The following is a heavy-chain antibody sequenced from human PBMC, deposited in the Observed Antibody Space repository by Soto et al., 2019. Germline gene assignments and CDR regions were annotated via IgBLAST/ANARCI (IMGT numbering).Heavy chain of an antibody. CDR1: GFTFSNYG. J-gene: IGHJ4*02. CDR3: ARDCSSTSCYGGHFDY. V-gene: IGHV3-21*01. CDR2: ISSSGNYM. Sequence: EVQLVESGGGLVKPGGSLRLSCAASGFTFSNYGMNWVRQAPGKGLEWVSSISSSGNYMYYADSVKGRFTISRDNTKXXLYLQMNSLRAEDTAVYYCARDCSSTSCYGGHFDYWGQGTLVTVSS. D-gene: IGHD2-2*01.